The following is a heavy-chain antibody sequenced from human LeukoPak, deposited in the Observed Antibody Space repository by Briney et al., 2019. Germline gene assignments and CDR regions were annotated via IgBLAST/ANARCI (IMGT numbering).Heavy chain of an antibody. J-gene: IGHJ4*02. CDR1: GFTFSSYA. D-gene: IGHD5-18*01. CDR3: ARDQRGYGYGCDDY. V-gene: IGHV3-30*04. CDR2: ISYDGSNK. Sequence: PGGSLRLSCAASGFTFSSYAMHWVRQAPGKGLEWVAVISYDGSNKYYADSVKGRFTISRDNSKNTLYLQMNSLRAEDTAVYYCARDQRGYGYGCDDYWGQGTLVTVSS.